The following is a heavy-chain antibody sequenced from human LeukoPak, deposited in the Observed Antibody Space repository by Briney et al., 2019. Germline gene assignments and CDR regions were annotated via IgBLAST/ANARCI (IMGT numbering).Heavy chain of an antibody. CDR2: ISAYNGNT. D-gene: IGHD2-2*01. V-gene: IGHV1-18*01. Sequence: ASVKVSCKASGYTFTSYGISWVRQAPGQGLERMGWISAYNGNTNYAQKLQGRVTMTTDTSTSTAYMELRSLRSDDTAVYYCARDRYCSSTSCYPKRRFDPWGQGTLVTVSS. J-gene: IGHJ5*02. CDR1: GYTFTSYG. CDR3: ARDRYCSSTSCYPKRRFDP.